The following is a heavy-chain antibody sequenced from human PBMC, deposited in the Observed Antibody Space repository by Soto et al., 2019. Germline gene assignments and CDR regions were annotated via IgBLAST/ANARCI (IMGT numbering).Heavy chain of an antibody. D-gene: IGHD6-6*01. V-gene: IGHV3-21*01. CDR2: ISSSSSYI. J-gene: IGHJ4*02. CDR1: GFTFSSYT. Sequence: AGGSLRLSCAASGFTFSSYTMHWVRQSPGAGLEWVPSISSSSSYIYYADSLKGRLTVSRDNAKNSVYLQMNSLRAEDTAVYYCASSYSSSSGGLWGFDYWGQGTLVTVSS. CDR3: ASSYSSSSGGLWGFDY.